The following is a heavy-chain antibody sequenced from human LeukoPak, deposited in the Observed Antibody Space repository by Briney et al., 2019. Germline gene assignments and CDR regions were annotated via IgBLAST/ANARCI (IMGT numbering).Heavy chain of an antibody. V-gene: IGHV3-48*01. J-gene: IGHJ4*02. Sequence: GSLRLSCAASGFTFSTYNINWVRQAPGKGLEWVSYISSSGTTTYYADSVRGRFTISRDNSKNTLYLQMNSLRADDTAVYYCAKSGRTSCSTSCYYFDYWGQGTLVSVSS. CDR1: GFTFSTYN. CDR2: ISSSGTTT. D-gene: IGHD2-2*01. CDR3: AKSGRTSCSTSCYYFDY.